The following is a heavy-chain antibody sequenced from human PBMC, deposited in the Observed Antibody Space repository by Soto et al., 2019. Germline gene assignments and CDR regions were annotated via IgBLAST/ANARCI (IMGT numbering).Heavy chain of an antibody. CDR1: GFMFSAYT. J-gene: IGHJ4*02. CDR3: ATPYYLNH. CDR2: ISDDSSYI. V-gene: IGHV3-21*06. Sequence: GGSLRLSCAASGFMFSAYTMNWVRQAPGKGLEWLSSISDDSSYIDYADSLRGRFTVSRDNARNSLYLQIDSLGVEDTAVYYCATPYYLNHWGTGTRVTVPS. D-gene: IGHD3-16*01.